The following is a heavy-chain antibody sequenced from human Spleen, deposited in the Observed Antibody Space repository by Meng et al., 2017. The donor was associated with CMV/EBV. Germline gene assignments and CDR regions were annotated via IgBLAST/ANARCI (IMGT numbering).Heavy chain of an antibody. V-gene: IGHV4-30-4*08. CDR2: ISDSGST. D-gene: IGHD2-2*02. CDR3: ARALGYCSSTSCYTGNWFDP. CDR1: ADYY. J-gene: IGHJ5*02. Sequence: ADYYLTCFRQSPVKRLAWMGYISDSGSTYYNSSLNSRLTILVDMSNNQFSLKLTSVTAADTAVSFCARALGYCSSTSCYTGNWFDPWGQGTLVTVSS.